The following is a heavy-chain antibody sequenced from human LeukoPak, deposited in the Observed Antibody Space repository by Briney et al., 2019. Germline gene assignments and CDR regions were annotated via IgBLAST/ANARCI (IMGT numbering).Heavy chain of an antibody. J-gene: IGHJ5*02. V-gene: IGHV1-18*01. CDR2: ISAYNGNT. Sequence: ASVKVSCKASGYTFTSYGISWVRQAPGQGLEWMGWISAYNGNTNYAQKLQGRVTMTTDTSTSTAYMELRSLRSDDTAVYYCARDVRGELIFRKWFDPWGQGTLVTVSS. CDR3: ARDVRGELIFRKWFDP. CDR1: GYTFTSYG. D-gene: IGHD1-26*01.